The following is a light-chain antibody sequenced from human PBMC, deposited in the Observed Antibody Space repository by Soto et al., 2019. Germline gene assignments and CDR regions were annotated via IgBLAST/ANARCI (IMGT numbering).Light chain of an antibody. CDR3: QQFGDSLT. Sequence: EIVLTQSPGTLSLSPGERATLPCRASQSVSSSYLAWYQQKPGQAPRLLIYGASSRATGIPDRFSGSGSGTDFTLTISRLEPEDFAVYYCQQFGDSLTFGGGTKVDI. J-gene: IGKJ4*01. CDR1: QSVSSSY. CDR2: GAS. V-gene: IGKV3-20*01.